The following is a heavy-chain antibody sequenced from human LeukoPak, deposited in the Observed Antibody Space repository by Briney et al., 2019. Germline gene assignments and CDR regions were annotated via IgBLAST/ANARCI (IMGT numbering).Heavy chain of an antibody. D-gene: IGHD5-12*01. V-gene: IGHV3-7*03. CDR3: ARNENSGWGYFDY. Sequence: GGSLRLSCAASGFTFSAYWMTWVRQAPGKGLEWVANIQENGNAKYYVDSVKGRFTISRDNSKDTLYLQMNSLRAEDTAVYYCARNENSGWGYFDYWGQGTLVTVSS. CDR2: IQENGNAK. J-gene: IGHJ4*02. CDR1: GFTFSAYW.